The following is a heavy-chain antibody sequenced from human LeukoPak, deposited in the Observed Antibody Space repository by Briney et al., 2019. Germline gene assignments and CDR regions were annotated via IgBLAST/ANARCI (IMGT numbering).Heavy chain of an antibody. Sequence: GASVKVSCKASGYTFIGYYMHWVRQAPGQGLEWMGWINPNSGGTNYAQKFQGRVTMTRDTSISTAYMELSRLRSDDTAVYYCARGEDTAMVPPDCWGQGTLVTVSS. V-gene: IGHV1-2*02. CDR3: ARGEDTAMVPPDC. D-gene: IGHD5-18*01. CDR1: GYTFIGYY. J-gene: IGHJ4*02. CDR2: INPNSGGT.